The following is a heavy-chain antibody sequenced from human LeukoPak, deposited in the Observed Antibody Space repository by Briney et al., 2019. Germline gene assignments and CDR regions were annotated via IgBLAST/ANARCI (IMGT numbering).Heavy chain of an antibody. D-gene: IGHD2-15*01. CDR2: ISSDSAYI. Sequence: GGSLRLSCAASGFTFSACSMNWVSQAPGKGLEWVSGISSDSAYIYYADSAKGRFTVPRDNAKNSLSLHMSSLRAEDTAVYYCARDGSGWSRDYWGQGTLVTVSS. V-gene: IGHV3-21*01. J-gene: IGHJ4*02. CDR1: GFTFSACS. CDR3: ARDGSGWSRDY.